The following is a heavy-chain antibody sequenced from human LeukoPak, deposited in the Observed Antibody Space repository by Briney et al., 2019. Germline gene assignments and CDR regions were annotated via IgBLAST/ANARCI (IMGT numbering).Heavy chain of an antibody. Sequence: GESLKISCKGSGYSFTSYWIGWVRQLPGKGLEWMGIIYPGDSDTTYSPSFQGQVTISADKSISTAFLQWTSLKASDTAMYYCARLLNYHGSGNFDYWGQGTLVTVSS. CDR3: ARLLNYHGSGNFDY. CDR2: IYPGDSDT. D-gene: IGHD3-10*01. J-gene: IGHJ4*02. V-gene: IGHV5-51*01. CDR1: GYSFTSYW.